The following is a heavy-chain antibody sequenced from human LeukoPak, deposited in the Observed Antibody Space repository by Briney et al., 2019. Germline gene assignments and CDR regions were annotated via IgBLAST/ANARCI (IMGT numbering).Heavy chain of an antibody. CDR1: GYTFTSYG. Sequence: ASVKVSCKASGYTFTSYGISWVRQAPGQGLEWMGWISAYNGNTNYAQKLQGRVTMTTDTSTSTAYMELRSLRSDDTAVYYCAATRYDILTDDAFDIWGQGTMVTVSS. CDR2: ISAYNGNT. D-gene: IGHD3-9*01. CDR3: AATRYDILTDDAFDI. V-gene: IGHV1-18*01. J-gene: IGHJ3*02.